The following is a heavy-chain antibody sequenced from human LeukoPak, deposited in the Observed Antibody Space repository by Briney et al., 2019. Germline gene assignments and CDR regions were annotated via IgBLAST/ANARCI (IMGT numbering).Heavy chain of an antibody. CDR1: GYTFTGYY. J-gene: IGHJ4*02. CDR3: ARDDNWGPFDY. V-gene: IGHV1-69*05. CDR2: IIPIFGTA. Sequence: SVKVSCKASGYTFTGYYMHWVRQAPGQGLEWMGGIIPIFGTANYAQKFQGRVTITTDESTSTAYMELSSLRSEDTAVYYCARDDNWGPFDYWGQGTLVTVSS. D-gene: IGHD7-27*01.